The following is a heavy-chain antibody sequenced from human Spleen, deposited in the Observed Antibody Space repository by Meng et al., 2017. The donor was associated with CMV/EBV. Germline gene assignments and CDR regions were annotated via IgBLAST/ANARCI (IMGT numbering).Heavy chain of an antibody. J-gene: IGHJ5*02. CDR1: GFTFSSYG. CDR3: ARGYYDSSAYFYKWFDP. D-gene: IGHD3-22*01. CDR2: VLSDGTTE. Sequence: GESLKISCAASGFTFSSYGIHWVRQAPGKGLQWVAFVLSDGTTEYYSDSVKGRFTISRDNSKNTLYLQMGSLRAEDMAVYYCARGYYDSSAYFYKWFDPWGQGTLVTVSS. V-gene: IGHV3-30*02.